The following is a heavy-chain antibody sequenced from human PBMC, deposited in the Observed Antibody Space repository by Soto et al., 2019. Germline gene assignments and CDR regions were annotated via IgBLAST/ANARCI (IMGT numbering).Heavy chain of an antibody. J-gene: IGHJ3*02. V-gene: IGHV4-59*08. D-gene: IGHD2-8*02. CDR3: ARQVTGLMGYDYDI. CDR2: IYYSGSI. Sequence: SETLSLTCTVSGGSISSYYWSWIRQPPGKGLEWIGYIYYSGSINYNPSLNSRVTISVDTSKNQFSLKLNSVAAADTAIYYCARQVTGLMGYDYDIWGQGTMVTVSS. CDR1: GGSISSYY.